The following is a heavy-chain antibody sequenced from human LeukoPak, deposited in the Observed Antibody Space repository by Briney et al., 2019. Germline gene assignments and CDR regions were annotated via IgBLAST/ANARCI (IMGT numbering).Heavy chain of an antibody. D-gene: IGHD1-26*01. Sequence: PGGSLRLSCAASGFTFSSYGMSWVRQAPGKGLEWVSAISGSGGSTYYADSVKGRFTISRDNSKNTLYLQMNSLRAEDTAVYYCAKFRKWELLYFDYWGQGTLVAVSS. CDR1: GFTFSSYG. CDR3: AKFRKWELLYFDY. V-gene: IGHV3-23*01. J-gene: IGHJ4*02. CDR2: ISGSGGST.